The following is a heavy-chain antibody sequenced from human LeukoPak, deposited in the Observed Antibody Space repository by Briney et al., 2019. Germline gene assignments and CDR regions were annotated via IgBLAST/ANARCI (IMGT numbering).Heavy chain of an antibody. CDR3: ARGPYSYDSSGAFDI. V-gene: IGHV4-61*02. J-gene: IGHJ3*02. D-gene: IGHD3-22*01. Sequence: PSETLSLTCTVSGGSISSGSYYWAWIRQPAGKGLEWIGRIYTRGSTNYNPSLKSRVTISVDTSKNQFSLKLSSVTAADTVVYFCARGPYSYDSSGAFDIWGQGTMVTVSS. CDR2: IYTRGST. CDR1: GGSISSGSYY.